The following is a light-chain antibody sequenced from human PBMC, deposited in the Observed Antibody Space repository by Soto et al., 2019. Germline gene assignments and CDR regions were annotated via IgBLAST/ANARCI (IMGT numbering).Light chain of an antibody. CDR3: CSYTGSGTYI. V-gene: IGLV2-23*01. Sequence: QSVLTQPASVSGSPGQSITISCTGASRDIGSYDLVSWYQQYPGKAPKLMIYEGTKRPPGVSNRFSGSKSGSTASLTISGLQAEDEADYYCCSYTGSGTYIFGTGTKLTVL. CDR1: SRDIGSYDL. J-gene: IGLJ1*01. CDR2: EGT.